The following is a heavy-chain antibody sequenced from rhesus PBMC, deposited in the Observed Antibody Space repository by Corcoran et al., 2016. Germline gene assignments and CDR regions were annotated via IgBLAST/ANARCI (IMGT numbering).Heavy chain of an antibody. Sequence: QVTLKESGPARVKPTQTLTPTFTFSGFSLSNTNMGVGRNRQPPGKALEWLASLYWDDDKYYSTSLKSRLTISKDTSKIQVVLKVTNMDPLDTATYYCARHGRLDYWGQGVLVTVSS. CDR3: ARHGRLDY. V-gene: IGHV2S1*01. D-gene: IGHD4-29*01. CDR2: LYWDDDK. J-gene: IGHJ4*01. CDR1: GFSLSNTNMG.